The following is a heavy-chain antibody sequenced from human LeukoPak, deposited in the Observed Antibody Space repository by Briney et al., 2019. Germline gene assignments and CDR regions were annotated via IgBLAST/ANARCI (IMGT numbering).Heavy chain of an antibody. CDR3: ARDSYSSSYYYYYYMDV. Sequence: SVTVSYMASGYTFTRYGIRGLRQAPAKGREGMGWSSAYYWNKNYAQEMQGRVTMTTDTSTSTAYKELRSLRSDDTAVYYCARDSYSSSYYYYYYMDVGGKGTTVTVSS. CDR2: SSAYYWNK. CDR1: GYTFTRYG. V-gene: IGHV1-18*01. J-gene: IGHJ6*03. D-gene: IGHD6-13*01.